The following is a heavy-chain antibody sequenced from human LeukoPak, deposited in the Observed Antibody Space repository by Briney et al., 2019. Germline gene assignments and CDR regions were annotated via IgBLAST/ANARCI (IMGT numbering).Heavy chain of an antibody. CDR2: FDPEDGET. CDR3: ARESIVVVPAARLYEYYYGMDV. J-gene: IGHJ6*02. Sequence: ASVKVSCKVSGYTLTELSMHWVRQAPGKGLEWMGGFDPEDGETIYAQKFQGRVTMTEDTSTDTAYMELSSLRSEDTAVYYCARESIVVVPAARLYEYYYGMDVWGQGTTVTVSS. D-gene: IGHD2-2*01. V-gene: IGHV1-24*01. CDR1: GYTLTELS.